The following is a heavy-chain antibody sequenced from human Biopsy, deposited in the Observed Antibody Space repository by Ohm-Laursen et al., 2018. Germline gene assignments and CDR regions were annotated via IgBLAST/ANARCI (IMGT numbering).Heavy chain of an antibody. CDR2: ISGFTANT. CDR3: ARGYSRRVSIFEASIYWFDT. D-gene: IGHD3-10*01. Sequence: ASVKVSCNASGYTFTTYGITWVRQAPGQGLEWMGWISGFTANTNYAQKFQGRVTMTADTSTSTAYMELRSLRSDDTAVYFCARGYSRRVSIFEASIYWFDTWGQGTLVTVSS. CDR1: GYTFTTYG. J-gene: IGHJ5*02. V-gene: IGHV1-18*01.